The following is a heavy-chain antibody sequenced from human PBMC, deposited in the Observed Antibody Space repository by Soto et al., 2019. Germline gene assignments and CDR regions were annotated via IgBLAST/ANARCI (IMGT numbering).Heavy chain of an antibody. V-gene: IGHV4-34*01. CDR2: INDFGRA. Sequence: QVQLQQGGAGLLKPSETLSLGCAVYGESFSGYYWNWVRQPPWTGLEWIGEINDFGRANYKPSLASRVTISVDTSTKQFSRRLSSVTAADAAVYYCARRRRGITMVRGTYAMDVWGQGTTVTVSS. J-gene: IGHJ6*02. CDR3: ARRRRGITMVRGTYAMDV. D-gene: IGHD3-10*01. CDR1: GESFSGYY.